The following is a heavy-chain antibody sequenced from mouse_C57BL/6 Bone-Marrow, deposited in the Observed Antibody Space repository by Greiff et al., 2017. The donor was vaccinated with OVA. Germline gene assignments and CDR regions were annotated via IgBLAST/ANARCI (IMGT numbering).Heavy chain of an antibody. CDR2: INPNNGGT. Sequence: VQLQQSGPELVKPGASVKIPCKASGYTFTDYYMDWVKQSHGKSLEWIGDINPNNGGTIYNQKFKGKATLTVDKSSSTAYMELRSLTSEDTAVYYCGYYYGSSPLGYWGQGTLVTVSA. CDR3: GYYYGSSPLGY. J-gene: IGHJ3*02. D-gene: IGHD1-1*01. CDR1: GYTFTDYY. V-gene: IGHV1-18*01.